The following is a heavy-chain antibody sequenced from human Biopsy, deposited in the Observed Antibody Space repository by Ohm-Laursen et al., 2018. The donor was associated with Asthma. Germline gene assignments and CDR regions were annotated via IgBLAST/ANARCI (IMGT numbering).Heavy chain of an antibody. Sequence: VASVKVSCKASGYIFTEYSMNWVRQAPGQGLEWMGRINPNSGATKYAQQFQGRVTVTRDTSISTAFMELSRLRSDDTAVYYCARDRGYCSGGTCPSWFDPWGQGTLVTVSS. D-gene: IGHD2-15*01. J-gene: IGHJ5*02. CDR2: INPNSGAT. V-gene: IGHV1-2*06. CDR1: GYIFTEYS. CDR3: ARDRGYCSGGTCPSWFDP.